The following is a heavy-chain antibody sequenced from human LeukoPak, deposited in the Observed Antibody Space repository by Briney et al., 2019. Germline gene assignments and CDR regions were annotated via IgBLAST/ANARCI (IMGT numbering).Heavy chain of an antibody. CDR1: GFTFSSYA. D-gene: IGHD3-22*01. V-gene: IGHV3-30-3*01. J-gene: IGHJ4*02. Sequence: GGSLRLSCAASGFTFSSYAMHWVRQAPGKGLEWAAVISYDGSNKYYADSVKGRFTISRDNSKNTLYLQMNSLRAEDTAVYYCARDLPQLNYDSSGDEVYWGQGTLVTVSS. CDR3: ARDLPQLNYDSSGDEVY. CDR2: ISYDGSNK.